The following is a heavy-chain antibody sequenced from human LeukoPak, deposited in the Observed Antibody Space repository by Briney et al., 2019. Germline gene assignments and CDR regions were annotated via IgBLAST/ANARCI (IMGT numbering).Heavy chain of an antibody. D-gene: IGHD3-10*01. CDR2: ISWNSGSI. CDR3: AKDTRITMVRGALDV. CDR1: GFTFDDYA. V-gene: IGHV3-9*01. Sequence: GGSLRLSCAASGFTFDDYAMHWVRQAPGKGLEWVSGISWNSGSIGYADSVKGRFTISRDNAKSSLYLQMNSLRAEDTALYYCAKDTRITMVRGALDVWGQGTTVTVSS. J-gene: IGHJ6*02.